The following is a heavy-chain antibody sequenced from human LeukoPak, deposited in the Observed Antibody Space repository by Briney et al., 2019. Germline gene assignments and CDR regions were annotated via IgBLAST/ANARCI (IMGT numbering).Heavy chain of an antibody. CDR1: GYTFTGYY. V-gene: IGHV1-2*02. CDR2: INPNSGGT. CDR3: ASGPRVAAAGPLLHSDY. J-gene: IGHJ4*02. D-gene: IGHD6-13*01. Sequence: GASVKVSCKASGYTFTGYYIHWVRQAPGQGLEWMGWINPNSGGTNYAQKFQGRVTMTRDTSISTAYMELSRLRSDDTAVYYCASGPRVAAAGPLLHSDYWGQGTLVTVSS.